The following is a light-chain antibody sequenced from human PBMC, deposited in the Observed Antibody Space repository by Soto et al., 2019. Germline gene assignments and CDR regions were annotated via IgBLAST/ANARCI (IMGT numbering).Light chain of an antibody. J-gene: IGLJ3*02. CDR3: ATWDDSLSGL. CDR1: SSNIGTNY. V-gene: IGLV1-47*01. CDR2: RNN. Sequence: QSVLTQPPSASGTPGQRVTISCSGSSSNIGTNYVYWYQQFPGTAPKLLIYRNNQRPSGVPDRFSGSKFGTSASLTISGLRSEDEADYYCATWDDSLSGLFGGGTKLTVL.